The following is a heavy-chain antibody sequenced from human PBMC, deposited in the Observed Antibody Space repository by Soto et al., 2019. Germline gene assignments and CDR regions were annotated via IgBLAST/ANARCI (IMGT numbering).Heavy chain of an antibody. Sequence: GGSLRLSCAASGFTFSSYSMNWVRQAPGKGLEWVSYISSSSSTIYYADSVKGRFTISRDNAKNSLYLQMNSLRDEDTAVYYCARDKLRFLEWSYYFDYWGQGTLVTVSS. CDR1: GFTFSSYS. V-gene: IGHV3-48*02. D-gene: IGHD3-3*01. J-gene: IGHJ4*02. CDR2: ISSSSSTI. CDR3: ARDKLRFLEWSYYFDY.